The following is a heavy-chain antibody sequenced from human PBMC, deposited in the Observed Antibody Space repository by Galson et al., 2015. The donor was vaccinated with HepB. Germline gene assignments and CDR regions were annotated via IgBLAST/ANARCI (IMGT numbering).Heavy chain of an antibody. D-gene: IGHD6-13*01. CDR1: GYSFTSYW. J-gene: IGHJ6*02. V-gene: IGHV5-51*01. Sequence: QSGAEVKKPGESLKISCKGSGYSFTSYWIGWVRQMPGKGLEWMGIIYPGDSDTRYSPSFQGQVTISADKSISTAYLQWSSLKASDTAMYYCARSYSSSWYVSDYYYYGMDVWGQGTTVTVSS. CDR2: IYPGDSDT. CDR3: ARSYSSSWYVSDYYYYGMDV.